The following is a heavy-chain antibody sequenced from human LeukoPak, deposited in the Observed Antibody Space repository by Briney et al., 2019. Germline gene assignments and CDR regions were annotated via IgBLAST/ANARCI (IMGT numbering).Heavy chain of an antibody. Sequence: PGGSLRLSCAASGFTFSSYAMSWVRQAPGKGLEWVSAISGSGGSTYYADSVKGRFTISRDNSKNTLYLQMNSLRAEDTAVYYCAKYRSSRPQPYCFDYWGQGTLVTVSS. CDR3: AKYRSSRPQPYCFDY. D-gene: IGHD6-13*01. V-gene: IGHV3-23*01. CDR1: GFTFSSYA. J-gene: IGHJ4*02. CDR2: ISGSGGST.